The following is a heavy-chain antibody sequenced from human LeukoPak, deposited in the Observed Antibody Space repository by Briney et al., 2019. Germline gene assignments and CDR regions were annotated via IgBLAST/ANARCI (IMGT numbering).Heavy chain of an antibody. J-gene: IGHJ4*02. D-gene: IGHD3-3*01. Sequence: GGSLRLSCAASGFTFSSYAMHWVRQAPGKGLEWVAVISYDGSNKYYADSVKGRFTISRDNSKNTLYLQMNSLRAEDTAVYYCARGVDYDFWSGYSHWGQGTLVTVSS. V-gene: IGHV3-30*04. CDR2: ISYDGSNK. CDR1: GFTFSSYA. CDR3: ARGVDYDFWSGYSH.